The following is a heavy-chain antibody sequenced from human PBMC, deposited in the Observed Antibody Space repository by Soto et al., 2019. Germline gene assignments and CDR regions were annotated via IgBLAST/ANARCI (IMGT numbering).Heavy chain of an antibody. D-gene: IGHD2-8*01. CDR3: ARVPSGYCTNAVCLGEMDV. Sequence: GASVKVSCKTSGFTFTSYYLHWVRRAPGQGLEWMGVINPKGGSTSYAQKFQGRVTMTRDTSTSTVYMELSSLRSEDTAVYYCARVPSGYCTNAVCLGEMDVWGQGTTVTVSS. V-gene: IGHV1-46*01. CDR2: INPKGGST. CDR1: GFTFTSYY. J-gene: IGHJ6*02.